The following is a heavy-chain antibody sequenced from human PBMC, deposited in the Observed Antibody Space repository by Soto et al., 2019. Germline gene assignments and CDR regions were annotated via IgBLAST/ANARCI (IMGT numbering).Heavy chain of an antibody. D-gene: IGHD3-3*01. J-gene: IGHJ5*02. CDR1: GGSISSYY. CDR2: IYYSGST. CDR3: ARSESGYYDFWSGYYKAFWFDP. V-gene: IGHV4-59*08. Sequence: SETLSLTCTVSGGSISSYYWSWIRQPPGKGLEWIGYIYYSGSTNYNPSLKSRVTISLDTSKNQFSLKLSSVTAADTAVYYCARSESGYYDFWSGYYKAFWFDPWGQGTLVTVSS.